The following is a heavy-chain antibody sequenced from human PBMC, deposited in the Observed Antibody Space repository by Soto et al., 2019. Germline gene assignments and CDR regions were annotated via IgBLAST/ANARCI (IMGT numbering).Heavy chain of an antibody. J-gene: IGHJ6*02. D-gene: IGHD2-2*01. Sequence: SLRLSCAASGFTCSSYAMHWVRQAPGKGLEWVAVISYDGSNKYYADSVKGRFTISRDNSKNTLYLQMNSLRAEDTAVYYCARDRGYCSSTSCSTNYYYYYGMDVWGQGTTVTVSS. CDR1: GFTCSSYA. CDR3: ARDRGYCSSTSCSTNYYYYYGMDV. CDR2: ISYDGSNK. V-gene: IGHV3-30-3*01.